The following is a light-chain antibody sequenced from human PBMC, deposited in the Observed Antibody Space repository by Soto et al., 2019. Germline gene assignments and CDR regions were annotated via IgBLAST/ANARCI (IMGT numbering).Light chain of an antibody. J-gene: IGKJ5*01. CDR1: QDIGTY. Sequence: TQSPSSFSASTGDRVSITCRATQDIGTYLGWYQQKPGQAPRLLIYGTSSRATGIPDRFSGSGSGTDFTLTISRLEPEDFAVYYCQQYGNSPITFGQGTRLEIK. V-gene: IGKV3-20*01. CDR3: QQYGNSPIT. CDR2: GTS.